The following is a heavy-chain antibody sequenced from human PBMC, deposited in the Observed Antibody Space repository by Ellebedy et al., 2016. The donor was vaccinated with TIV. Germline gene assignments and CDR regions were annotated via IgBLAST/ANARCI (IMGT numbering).Heavy chain of an antibody. CDR3: ARTLNGFDS. Sequence: PGGSLRLSCEASGFTFSISAMSWVRQAPGKGLEWVSDIRGNGDKTYYADSVEGRFTISRDNSKNTLFLHLNSLRAEDTAVYFCARTLNGFDSWGQGTLVTVSS. J-gene: IGHJ4*02. CDR1: GFTFSISA. V-gene: IGHV3-23*01. CDR2: IRGNGDKT.